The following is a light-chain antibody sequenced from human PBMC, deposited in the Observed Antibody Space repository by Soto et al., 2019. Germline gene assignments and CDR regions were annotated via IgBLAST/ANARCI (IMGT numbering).Light chain of an antibody. V-gene: IGKV1-39*01. CDR2: AAS. J-gene: IGKJ1*01. Sequence: DLQMTQSPSSLSASVGDRVTITCRASQSVTKYLNWYQQKPGKAPRLLIYAASNLQGGVPSRFSGSGSGTDFTLTISSLQPEDLATYYYQHNYQSPPWTFGPGTMVEIK. CDR3: QHNYQSPPWT. CDR1: QSVTKY.